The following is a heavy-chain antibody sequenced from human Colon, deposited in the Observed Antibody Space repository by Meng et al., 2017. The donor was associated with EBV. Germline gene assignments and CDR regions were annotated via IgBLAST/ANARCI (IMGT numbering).Heavy chain of an antibody. V-gene: IGHV4-39*01. Sequence: HMRDAGPGLVKPSEAPSLTCIVSGGPISPSGYYWGWIRQPPGKGLEWIGSIGHSGFTYYTPSLKSRVTVSIDTSRNQFSLWLTSVTAADTAVYYCVRSSGWVKTGFDPWGQGTLVTVSS. CDR3: VRSSGWVKTGFDP. J-gene: IGHJ5*02. D-gene: IGHD6-19*01. CDR1: GGPISPSGYY. CDR2: IGHSGFT.